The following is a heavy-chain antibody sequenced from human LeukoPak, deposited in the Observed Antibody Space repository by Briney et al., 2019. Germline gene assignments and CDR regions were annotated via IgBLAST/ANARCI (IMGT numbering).Heavy chain of an antibody. CDR3: ARMIAGHYDSSGYPPYYFDY. CDR2: ISAYNGNT. J-gene: IGHJ4*02. V-gene: IGHV1-18*01. Sequence: ASVKVSCKASGYTFTNYGITWVRQAPGQGLEWMGWISAYNGNTNYAQKLQGRVTMTTDTSTSTAYMELRSLRSDDTAVYYCARMIAGHYDSSGYPPYYFDYWGQGTLVTVSS. CDR1: GYTFTNYG. D-gene: IGHD3-22*01.